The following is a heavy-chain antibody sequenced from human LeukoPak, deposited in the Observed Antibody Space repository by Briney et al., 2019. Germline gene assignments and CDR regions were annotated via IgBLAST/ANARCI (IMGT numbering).Heavy chain of an antibody. Sequence: GGSLRLSCAASGFTFSSYWMHWVRQAPGKGLVWVSRINTDGSSTSYADSVKGRFTISRDNAKNTLYLQMNSLRAEDTAVYYCARGWHDFWSEGGDYFDYWGQGTLVTVSS. CDR1: GFTFSSYW. J-gene: IGHJ4*02. V-gene: IGHV3-74*01. CDR2: INTDGSST. D-gene: IGHD3-3*01. CDR3: ARGWHDFWSEGGDYFDY.